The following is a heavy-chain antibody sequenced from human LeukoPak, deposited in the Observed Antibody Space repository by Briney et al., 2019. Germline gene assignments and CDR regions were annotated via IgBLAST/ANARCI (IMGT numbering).Heavy chain of an antibody. CDR3: AKDPCYYDSSGYSDY. J-gene: IGHJ4*02. V-gene: IGHV3-30*18. Sequence: GGSLRLSCAAYGFTFSSYGMHWVRQAPGKGLEWVAVISYDGSTKYYADSVKGRFTISRDNSKNTLYLQMNSLRAEDTAVYYCAKDPCYYDSSGYSDYWGQGTLVTVSS. D-gene: IGHD3-22*01. CDR1: GFTFSSYG. CDR2: ISYDGSTK.